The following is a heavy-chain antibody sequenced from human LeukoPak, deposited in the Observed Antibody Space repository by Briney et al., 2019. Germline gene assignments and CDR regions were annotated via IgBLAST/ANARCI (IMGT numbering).Heavy chain of an antibody. CDR2: IYYGGIT. CDR1: GGSISSYY. V-gene: IGHV4-59*01. D-gene: IGHD3-10*01. Sequence: PSETLSLTCTLSGGSISSYYWTWIRQPPGKGLEWIGYIYYGGITNYNPSLKSRVTISVDTSKNQFSLKLSSVTAADTAVYYCAREGSGSYYNWFDPWGQGTLVTVSS. J-gene: IGHJ5*02. CDR3: AREGSGSYYNWFDP.